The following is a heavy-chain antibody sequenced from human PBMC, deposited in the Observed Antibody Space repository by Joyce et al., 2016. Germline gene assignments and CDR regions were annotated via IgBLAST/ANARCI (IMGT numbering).Heavy chain of an antibody. CDR3: MISGMTGDGYYVDS. D-gene: IGHD3-22*01. CDR2: INPNNGGT. V-gene: IGHV1-2*02. J-gene: IGHJ4*02. CDR1: GYTFPAFD. Sequence: QVQLVQSGAEVKTPGASVKVSCKASGYTFPAFDMHWVRQAPGQGLEWMGWINPNNGGTNYAQKFQGRVTMTRDTSINTGYMELSNLRPDDTVVYDCMISGMTGDGYYVDSWGQGTLVTVSS.